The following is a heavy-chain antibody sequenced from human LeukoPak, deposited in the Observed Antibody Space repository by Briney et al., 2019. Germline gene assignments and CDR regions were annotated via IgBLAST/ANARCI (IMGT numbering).Heavy chain of an antibody. CDR3: AKDPNNYGAPGGFDY. V-gene: IGHV3-30*02. Sequence: PGGSLRLSCAASGFTFSSYGMHWVRQAPGKGLEWVAFIRYDGSSKYYADSVKGRFTISRDNSKNTLYLQMNGLRAEDTAVYYCAKDPNNYGAPGGFDYWGQEPLVTVSS. J-gene: IGHJ4*02. D-gene: IGHD4-17*01. CDR1: GFTFSSYG. CDR2: IRYDGSSK.